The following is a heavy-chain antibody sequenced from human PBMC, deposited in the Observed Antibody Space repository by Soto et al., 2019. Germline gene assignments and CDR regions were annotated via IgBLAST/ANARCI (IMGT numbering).Heavy chain of an antibody. CDR3: ARLQLVHKVIDY. V-gene: IGHV4-59*01. D-gene: IGHD1-1*01. J-gene: IGHJ4*02. CDR2: TFYSGGT. Sequence: PSETLSLTCTVSGDSISTYYWSWIRQAPGKGLQWIGYTFYSGGTAYNPSLKSRVTMSLDMSKKQISLNLSSVTTADTATCFCARLQLVHKVIDYWGQGTLVTVSS. CDR1: GDSISTYY.